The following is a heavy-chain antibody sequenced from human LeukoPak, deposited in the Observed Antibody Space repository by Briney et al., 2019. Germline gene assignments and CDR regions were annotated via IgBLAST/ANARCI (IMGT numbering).Heavy chain of an antibody. CDR2: IIPIFGTA. CDR1: GGTFSSYA. V-gene: IGHV1-69*13. D-gene: IGHD2-15*01. J-gene: IGHJ4*02. Sequence: SVNVSCKASGGTFSSYAISWVRQAPGQGLEWMGGIIPIFGTANYAQKFQGRVTITADESTSTAYMELGSLRSEDTAVYYCSCSGGSVFYYFDYWGQGTLVTVSS. CDR3: SCSGGSVFYYFDY.